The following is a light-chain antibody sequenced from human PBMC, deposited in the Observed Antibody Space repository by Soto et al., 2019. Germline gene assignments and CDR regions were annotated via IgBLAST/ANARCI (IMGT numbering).Light chain of an antibody. V-gene: IGLV2-14*01. CDR2: EVS. CDR3: NSYSSSTSLPYV. Sequence: QSALTQPASVSGSPGQPITISCTGTTNDVGGYNYVSWYQQHPGKAPKLLIFEVSSRPSGVSNRFSGSKSGNTASLTISALQAEDEADYFCNSYSSSTSLPYVFGTGTKVTVL. J-gene: IGLJ1*01. CDR1: TNDVGGYNY.